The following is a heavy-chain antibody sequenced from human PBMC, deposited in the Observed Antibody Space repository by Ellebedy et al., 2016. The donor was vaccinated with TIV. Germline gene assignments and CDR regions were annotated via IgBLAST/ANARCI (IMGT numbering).Heavy chain of an antibody. J-gene: IGHJ5*02. CDR3: AREEGFGGAWFDP. CDR2: ITWRGST. V-gene: IGHV4-61*01. D-gene: IGHD3-10*01. CDR1: GGSVSSGRSY. Sequence: MPSETLSPTCSVPGGSVSSGRSYWSSVRQPPGQGLEWIWYITWRGSTNYNPSLKSRITISMDTSKNQIALMVRSVTAADTAIYYCAREEGFGGAWFDPWGQGTLVIVSS.